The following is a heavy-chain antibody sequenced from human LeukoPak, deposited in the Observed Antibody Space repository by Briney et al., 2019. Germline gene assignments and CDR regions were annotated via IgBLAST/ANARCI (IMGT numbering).Heavy chain of an antibody. Sequence: PSETLSLTCTVSGGSISSYYWGWIRQPPGKGLEWIGSIYYSGSTYYNPSLKSRVTISVDTSKNQYSLKLSSVTAAGTAVYYCAGLVSSSSYYFDYWGQGTLVTVSS. CDR3: AGLVSSSSYYFDY. CDR2: IYYSGST. J-gene: IGHJ4*02. V-gene: IGHV4-39*01. D-gene: IGHD6-6*01. CDR1: GGSISSYY.